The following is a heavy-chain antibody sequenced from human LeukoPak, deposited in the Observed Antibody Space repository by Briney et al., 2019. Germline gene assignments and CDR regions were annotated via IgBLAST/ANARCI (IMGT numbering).Heavy chain of an antibody. Sequence: PGGSLRLSCAASGFKFDDYPMHWVRQAPGKGLEWVSLITWDGGSTKYADSVKGRFTISRDNSRNSLYLQMNSLRAEDTAVYYCARSSGSYWGQGTLVTVSS. V-gene: IGHV3-43*01. D-gene: IGHD3-22*01. J-gene: IGHJ4*02. CDR3: ARSSGSY. CDR2: ITWDGGST. CDR1: GFKFDDYP.